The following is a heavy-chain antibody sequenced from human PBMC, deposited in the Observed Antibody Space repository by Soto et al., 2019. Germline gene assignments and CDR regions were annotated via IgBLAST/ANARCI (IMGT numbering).Heavy chain of an antibody. J-gene: IGHJ6*02. CDR3: ASYPRNYGEGTGGMDV. Sequence: QVQLVQSGAEVKKPGSSVKVSCKASGGTFSSYAISWVRQAPGQGLEWMGGIIPIFGTANYAQKFQGRVTITADKSTSTAYMELSSLRSEDTAVYYCASYPRNYGEGTGGMDVWGQGTTVTVSS. V-gene: IGHV1-69*06. CDR1: GGTFSSYA. CDR2: IIPIFGTA. D-gene: IGHD1-7*01.